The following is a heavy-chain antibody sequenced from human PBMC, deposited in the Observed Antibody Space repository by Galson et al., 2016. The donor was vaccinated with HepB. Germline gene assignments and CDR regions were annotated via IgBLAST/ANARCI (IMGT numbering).Heavy chain of an antibody. CDR2: IFPSDSDT. CDR3: VRDGYCSGGSCSSKFFFDY. V-gene: IGHV5-51*01. D-gene: IGHD2-15*01. Sequence: QSGAEVKKPGESLKISCQASGYSFPHFWIGWVRQMPGKGLEWMGVIFPSDSDTTYNPSFEGQVTTSADTSSDTVYLQWNSLKASDTAMYYCVRDGYCSGGSCSSKFFFDYWGQGTLVTVSS. J-gene: IGHJ4*02. CDR1: GYSFPHFW.